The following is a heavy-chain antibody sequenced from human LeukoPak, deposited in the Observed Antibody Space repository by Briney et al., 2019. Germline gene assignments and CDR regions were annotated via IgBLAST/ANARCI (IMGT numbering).Heavy chain of an antibody. V-gene: IGHV4-38-2*02. J-gene: IGHJ6*03. CDR2: IYHSGST. CDR3: VIGGIEVASPRYIYYMDV. D-gene: IGHD2-15*01. CDR1: GYSISSGYY. Sequence: SETLSLTCTVSGYSISSGYYWGWIRQPRGKGLEWIGSIYHSGSTYYNPSLESRVTIPVDTSKNQFSLKLSSVCAAGAARNHCVIGGIEVASPRYIYYMDVSGKESTVTVSS.